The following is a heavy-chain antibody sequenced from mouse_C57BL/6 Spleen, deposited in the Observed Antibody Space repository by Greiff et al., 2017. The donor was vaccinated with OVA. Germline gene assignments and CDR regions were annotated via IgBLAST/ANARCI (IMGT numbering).Heavy chain of an antibody. CDR3: AKKGNIYYDYDYYAMDY. CDR1: GFSLTSYG. J-gene: IGHJ4*01. V-gene: IGHV2-5*01. D-gene: IGHD2-4*01. Sequence: QVQLQQSGPGLVQPSQSLSITCTVSGFSLTSYGVHWVRQSPGKGLEWLGVIWRGGSTDYNAAFMSRLSITKDNSKSQVFFKMNSLQADDTAIYYCAKKGNIYYDYDYYAMDYWGQGTSVTVSS. CDR2: IWRGGST.